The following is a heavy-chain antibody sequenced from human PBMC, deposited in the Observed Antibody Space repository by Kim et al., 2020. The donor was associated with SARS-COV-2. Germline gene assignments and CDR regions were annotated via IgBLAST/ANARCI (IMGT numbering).Heavy chain of an antibody. CDR3: ARYSSGWYFNY. V-gene: IGHV3-23*03. Sequence: GGSLRLSCAASGFTFSGYAMSWVRQAPGKGLEWVSVIYSGGSSTYYADSVKGRFTISRDNSKNTLYLQMNSLRAEDTAVYYCARYSSGWYFNYWGQGTLVTVSS. CDR2: IYSGGSST. D-gene: IGHD6-19*01. J-gene: IGHJ4*02. CDR1: GFTFSGYA.